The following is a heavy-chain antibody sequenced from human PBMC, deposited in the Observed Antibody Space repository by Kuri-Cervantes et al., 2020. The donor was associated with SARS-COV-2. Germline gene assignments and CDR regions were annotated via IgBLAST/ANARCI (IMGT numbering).Heavy chain of an antibody. CDR3: ARSYYDYSWGSYRPEALDY. CDR1: GFTFSSYA. CDR2: ISYDGSNK. D-gene: IGHD3-16*02. V-gene: IGHV3-30-3*01. J-gene: IGHJ4*02. Sequence: LSLTWAASGFTFSSYAMHWVRQAPGKGLEWVAVISYDGSNKYYADSVKGRFTISRDNSKNTLYLQMNSLRAEDTAVYYCARSYYDYSWGSYRPEALDYWGQGTLVTVSS.